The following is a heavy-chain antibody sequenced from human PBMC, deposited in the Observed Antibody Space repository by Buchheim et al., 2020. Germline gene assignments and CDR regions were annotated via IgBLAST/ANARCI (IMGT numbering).Heavy chain of an antibody. CDR3: AREAVGMFARYYYHIDV. J-gene: IGHJ6*03. V-gene: IGHV3-30*03. CDR2: ISYDGSNK. CDR1: GFTFSSYG. D-gene: IGHD6-13*01. Sequence: QVQLVESGGGVVQPGRSLRLSCAASGFTFSSYGMHWVRQAPGKGLEWVAVISYDGSNKYYADSVKGRFTISRDNAKNSLYLQMNSLRDEDTAVYYCAREAVGMFARYYYHIDVWGKGTT.